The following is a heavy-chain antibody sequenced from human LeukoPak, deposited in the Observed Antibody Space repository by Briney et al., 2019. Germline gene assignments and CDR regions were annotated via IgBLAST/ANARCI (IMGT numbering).Heavy chain of an antibody. CDR3: ARVPPRARGYDYVWGSYRYDYFDY. J-gene: IGHJ4*02. V-gene: IGHV1-2*06. CDR1: GYTFTGYY. CDR2: INPNSGGT. D-gene: IGHD3-16*02. Sequence: ASVKVSCKASGYTFTGYYMHWVRQAPGQGLEWMGRINPNSGGTNYAQKFQGRVTITADESTSTAYMELSSLRSEDTAVYYCARVPPRARGYDYVWGSYRYDYFDYWGQGTLVTVSS.